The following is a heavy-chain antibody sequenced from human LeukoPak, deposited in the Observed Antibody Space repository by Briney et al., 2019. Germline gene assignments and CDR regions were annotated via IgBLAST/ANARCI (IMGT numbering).Heavy chain of an antibody. V-gene: IGHV4-59*01. Sequence: SETLSLTCTVSGGSISSYYWSWIRQPPGKGLEWIGYIYYSGSTNYNPSLKSRVTISVDTSKNQLSLKLSSVTAADTAVYYCARIVGACFDYWGQGTLVTVSS. CDR3: ARIVGACFDY. CDR2: IYYSGST. D-gene: IGHD1-26*01. CDR1: GGSISSYY. J-gene: IGHJ4*02.